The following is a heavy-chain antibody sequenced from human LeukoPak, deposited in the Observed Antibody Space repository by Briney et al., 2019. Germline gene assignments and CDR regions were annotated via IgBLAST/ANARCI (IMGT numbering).Heavy chain of an antibody. J-gene: IGHJ6*03. CDR3: AKTVSHYYYYMDV. CDR2: IWYDGSNK. Sequence: PGRSVKLSCAASGFTFSSYGMHWVRQAPGKGLEWVAVIWYDGSNKYYADSVKGRFTISRDNSKNTLYLQMNSLRAEDTAVYYCAKTVSHYYYYMDVWGKGTTVTVSS. V-gene: IGHV3-33*06. CDR1: GFTFSSYG. D-gene: IGHD4-17*01.